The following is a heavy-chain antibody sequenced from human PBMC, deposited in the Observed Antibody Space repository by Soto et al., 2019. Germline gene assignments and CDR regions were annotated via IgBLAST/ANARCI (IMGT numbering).Heavy chain of an antibody. CDR1: GFTFSSYA. D-gene: IGHD5-12*01. CDR3: AKDTQPKIVARGYFDY. CDR2: ISGSGGST. J-gene: IGHJ4*02. V-gene: IGHV3-23*01. Sequence: GGSLRLSCAASGFTFSSYAMSWVRQAPGKGLEWVSAISGSGGSTYYADSVKGRFTISRDNSKNTLYLQMNSLRAEDTAVYYCAKDTQPKIVARGYFDYWGQGTLVTGSS.